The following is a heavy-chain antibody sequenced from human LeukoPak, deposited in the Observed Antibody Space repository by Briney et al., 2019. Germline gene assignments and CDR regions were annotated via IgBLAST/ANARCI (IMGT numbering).Heavy chain of an antibody. V-gene: IGHV4-4*07. CDR2: IYSSGAT. CDR1: GGSINSYY. Sequence: SETLSLTCTVSGGSINSYYWSWIRQPAGKGLEWIGRIYSSGATNYNPSLKCRVTMSVDTSKNQFSLKLNSVTAADTAVYFCARVSSGWSYYFDYWGQGTLVTVSS. CDR3: ARVSSGWSYYFDY. D-gene: IGHD6-19*01. J-gene: IGHJ4*02.